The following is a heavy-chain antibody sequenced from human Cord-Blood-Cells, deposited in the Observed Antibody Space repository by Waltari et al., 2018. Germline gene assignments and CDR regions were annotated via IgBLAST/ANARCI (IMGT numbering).Heavy chain of an antibody. D-gene: IGHD1-1*01. CDR1: GYTFTGSY. V-gene: IGHV1-2*02. CDR3: ARDYRNWSGQFDP. CDR2: INPNSGGT. J-gene: IGHJ5*02. Sequence: QVQLVQSGAEVKKSGASVKVSCKASGYTFTGSYIHWVPQAPGQGLEWMGWINPNSGGTNYAQKFQGRVTMTRDTSISTAYMELSRLRSDDTAVYYCARDYRNWSGQFDPWGQGTLVTVSS.